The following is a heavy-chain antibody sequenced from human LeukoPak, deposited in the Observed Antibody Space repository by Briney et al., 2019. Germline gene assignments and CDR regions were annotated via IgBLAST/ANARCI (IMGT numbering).Heavy chain of an antibody. D-gene: IGHD2-2*01. CDR1: GGSISSGGYY. CDR2: IYYSGST. Sequence: SQTLSLTCTVSGGSISSGGYYWSWIRQPPGKGLEWIGYIYYSGSTNYNPSLKSRVTISIDTSKNQFSLKLTSVTSADTAVYYCARDGPAYTSRWYDYYYGLDVWGQGTTVTVSS. J-gene: IGHJ6*02. CDR3: ARDGPAYTSRWYDYYYGLDV. V-gene: IGHV4-61*08.